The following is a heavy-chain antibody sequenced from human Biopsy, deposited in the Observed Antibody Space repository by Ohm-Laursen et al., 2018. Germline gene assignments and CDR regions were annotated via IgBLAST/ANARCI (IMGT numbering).Heavy chain of an antibody. V-gene: IGHV3-33*01. CDR2: MWSDGINK. D-gene: IGHD3-9*01. Sequence: SLRLSCSASGFAFCYYGLHWVRQAPGKGLQWVAVMWSDGINKNYADYVKGRFTVSRDNSNNVLYLQMSSLRDEDSAVCYCARDDDTTGHYMILNHWGQGTLVTVSS. CDR3: ARDDDTTGHYMILNH. CDR1: GFAFCYYG. J-gene: IGHJ5*02.